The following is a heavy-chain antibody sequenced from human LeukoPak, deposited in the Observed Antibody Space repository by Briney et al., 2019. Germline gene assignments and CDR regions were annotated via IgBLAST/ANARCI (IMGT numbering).Heavy chain of an antibody. V-gene: IGHV4-59*01. Sequence: SETLSLTCTVSSDSMSSYYWSWIRQPPGKGLEWIGYIYYSGSTNYNPSLQSRVTISVDTSKNQFSLKLSSVTAADTAVYYCARSTTLDYWGQGTLVTVSS. CDR2: IYYSGST. J-gene: IGHJ4*02. D-gene: IGHD2/OR15-2a*01. CDR1: SDSMSSYY. CDR3: ARSTTLDY.